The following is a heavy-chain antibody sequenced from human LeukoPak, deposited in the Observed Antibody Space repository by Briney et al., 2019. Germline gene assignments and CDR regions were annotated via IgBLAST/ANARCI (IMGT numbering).Heavy chain of an antibody. D-gene: IGHD2/OR15-2a*01. CDR3: ARTPVFSYYMDV. V-gene: IGHV1-18*01. J-gene: IGHJ6*03. CDR2: ISAYNGNT. CDR1: GGTSNSHA. Sequence: ASVKVSCKASGGTSNSHAISWVRQAPGQGLEWMGWISAYNGNTNYAQKLQGRVTMTTDTSTSTVYMELRSLRSDDTAVYYCARTPVFSYYMDVWGKGTTVTVSS.